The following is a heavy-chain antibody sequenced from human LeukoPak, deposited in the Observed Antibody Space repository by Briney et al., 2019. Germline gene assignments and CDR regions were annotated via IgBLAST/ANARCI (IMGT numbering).Heavy chain of an antibody. CDR1: GGSISSGSYY. CDR2: IYYSGST. J-gene: IGHJ4*02. D-gene: IGHD2-15*01. CDR3: ARSGTHPLLVLRVWGPQFDY. Sequence: SETLSLTCTVSGGSISSGSYYWSWIRQPAGKGLEWIGRIYYSGSTYYNPPLKSRVTISVDTSKNQFSLKLSSVTAADTAVYYCARSGTHPLLVLRVWGPQFDYWGQGTLVTVSS. V-gene: IGHV4-39*01.